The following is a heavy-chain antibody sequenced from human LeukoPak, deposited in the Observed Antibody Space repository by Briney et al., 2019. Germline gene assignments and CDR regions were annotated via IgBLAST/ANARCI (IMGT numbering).Heavy chain of an antibody. V-gene: IGHV1-69*13. D-gene: IGHD3-22*01. CDR3: ARERHLRRITMIVVVNPPLDAFDI. CDR1: GGTFSSYA. CDR2: IIPIFGTA. J-gene: IGHJ3*02. Sequence: GASVKVSCKASGGTFSSYAISWVRQAPGQGLEWMGGIIPIFGTANYAQKFQGRVTITADESTSTAYMELSSLRSEDTAVYYCARERHLRRITMIVVVNPPLDAFDIWGQGTMVTVSS.